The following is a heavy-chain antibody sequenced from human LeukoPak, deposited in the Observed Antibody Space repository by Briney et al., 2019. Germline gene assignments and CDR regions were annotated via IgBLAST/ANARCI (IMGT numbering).Heavy chain of an antibody. CDR3: ARGRLGYCSSTSCPRRPFDY. D-gene: IGHD2-2*01. CDR2: ISGSGGST. J-gene: IGHJ4*02. Sequence: GGSLRLSCAASGFTFSSYAMSWVRQAPGKGLEWVSAISGSGGSTYYADSVKGRFTISRDNSKNTLYLQMNSLRAEDTAVYYCARGRLGYCSSTSCPRRPFDYWGQGTLVTVSS. CDR1: GFTFSSYA. V-gene: IGHV3-23*01.